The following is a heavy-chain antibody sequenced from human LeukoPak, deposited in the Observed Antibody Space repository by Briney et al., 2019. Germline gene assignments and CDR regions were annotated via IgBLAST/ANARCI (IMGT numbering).Heavy chain of an antibody. CDR3: AGCGGGSCYDYYGMDV. CDR2: INTNTGNP. Sequence: ASVKVSCKASEYTFTSHAINWVRQAPGQGLEWMGWINTNTGNPTYAQGFTGRFVFSLDTSVSTAYLQISSLKAEDTAVYYCAGCGGGSCYDYYGMDVWGQGTTVTVSS. CDR1: EYTFTSHA. J-gene: IGHJ6*02. V-gene: IGHV7-4-1*02. D-gene: IGHD2-15*01.